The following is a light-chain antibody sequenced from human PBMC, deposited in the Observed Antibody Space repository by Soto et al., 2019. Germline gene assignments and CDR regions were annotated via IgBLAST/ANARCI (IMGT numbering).Light chain of an antibody. CDR1: QNVRDSY. V-gene: IGKV3-20*01. CDR2: DTS. J-gene: IGKJ1*01. Sequence: EIVLTQSPGTLSLSPGERATLSCRASQNVRDSYLAWYQQKPGQAPSLLLYDTSTRATGVPDRFSGSGSGTDFALTISREEPEDFALYFCQQYGSSPGTFGQGTKVEI. CDR3: QQYGSSPGT.